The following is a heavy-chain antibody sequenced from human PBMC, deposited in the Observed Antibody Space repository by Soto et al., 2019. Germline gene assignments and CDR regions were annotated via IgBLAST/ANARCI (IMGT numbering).Heavy chain of an antibody. CDR1: GYNFTSHY. CDR2: IYPRGGTT. Sequence: ASVKVSCKASGYNFTSHYMHWVRQAPGQGLESMGIIYPRGGTTIFAQKFQGRVTMTRDTSTHTFYMELSSLRSEDTAMYYCARVGYSSTGTTFHYHGLDVWGQGTTVTVSS. CDR3: ARVGYSSTGTTFHYHGLDV. J-gene: IGHJ6*02. D-gene: IGHD3-22*01. V-gene: IGHV1-46*01.